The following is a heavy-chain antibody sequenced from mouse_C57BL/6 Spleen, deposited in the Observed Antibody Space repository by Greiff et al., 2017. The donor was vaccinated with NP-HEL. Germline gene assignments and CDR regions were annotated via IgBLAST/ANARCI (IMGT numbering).Heavy chain of an antibody. V-gene: IGHV1-53*01. Sequence: QVQLKQPGTELVKPGASVKLSCKASGYTFTSYWMHWVKQRPGQGLAWIGNINPSNGGTNYNEQFKSKATLTVDKSSSTAYMQLSSLTSEDSAVYYCARSDYYGSSGFLAYWGQGTLVTVSA. CDR2: INPSNGGT. CDR1: GYTFTSYW. J-gene: IGHJ3*01. CDR3: ARSDYYGSSGFLAY. D-gene: IGHD1-1*01.